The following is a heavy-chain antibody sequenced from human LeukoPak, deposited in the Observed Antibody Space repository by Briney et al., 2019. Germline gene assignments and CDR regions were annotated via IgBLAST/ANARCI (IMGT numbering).Heavy chain of an antibody. D-gene: IGHD2-8*01. CDR3: ARSSRELVGYAPWELMPPFDY. CDR2: ISDSGIST. CDR1: GLTFSDYA. Sequence: PGGSLRLSCAAAGLTFSDYAMSWVRQAPGKGLEWVSAISDSGISTYYADSVKGRFTISRDNAENSLYLQMNSLRAEDTAVYYCARSSRELVGYAPWELMPPFDYWGQGTLVTVSS. J-gene: IGHJ4*02. V-gene: IGHV3-23*01.